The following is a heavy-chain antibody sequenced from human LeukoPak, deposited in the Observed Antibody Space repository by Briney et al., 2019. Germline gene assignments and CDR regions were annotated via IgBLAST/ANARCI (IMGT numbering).Heavy chain of an antibody. Sequence: GGSLRLSCAASGFTFSNYGMSWVRQAPGQGLEWVSAISASGGGTYYADSVKGRFTISRDNSKDTLYLQMNSLRAEDTAVYYCAKGSSGCALEWFDPWGQGTLVTVSS. CDR1: GFTFSNYG. D-gene: IGHD3-22*01. CDR2: ISASGGGT. J-gene: IGHJ5*02. CDR3: AKGSSGCALEWFDP. V-gene: IGHV3-23*01.